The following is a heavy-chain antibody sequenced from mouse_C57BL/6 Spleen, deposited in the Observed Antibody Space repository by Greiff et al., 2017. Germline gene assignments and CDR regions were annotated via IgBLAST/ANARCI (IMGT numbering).Heavy chain of an antibody. J-gene: IGHJ4*01. D-gene: IGHD2-14*01. CDR3: ARGVRRVYYAMDY. Sequence: EVQLQESGPVLVKPGASVKMSCKASGYTFTDYYMNWVKQSHGKSLEWIGVINPYNGGTSYNQKFKGKATLTVDKSSSPAYMELNSLTSEDSAVYYCARGVRRVYYAMDYWGQGTSVTVSS. V-gene: IGHV1-19*01. CDR2: INPYNGGT. CDR1: GYTFTDYY.